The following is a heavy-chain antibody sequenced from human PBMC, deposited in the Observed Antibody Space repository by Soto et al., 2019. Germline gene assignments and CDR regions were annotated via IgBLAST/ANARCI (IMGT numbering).Heavy chain of an antibody. D-gene: IGHD3-3*01. Sequence: QVQLQQWGAGLLKPSETLSLTCAVYGGSFSGYYWSWIRQPLGKGLEWIGEINHSGSTNYNPSLKSRVTISVDTSKNQFSLKLSSVTAADTAVYYCARGLVKYYDFWSGYPGPRNWFDPWGQGTLVTVSS. CDR3: ARGLVKYYDFWSGYPGPRNWFDP. CDR1: GGSFSGYY. CDR2: INHSGST. V-gene: IGHV4-34*01. J-gene: IGHJ5*02.